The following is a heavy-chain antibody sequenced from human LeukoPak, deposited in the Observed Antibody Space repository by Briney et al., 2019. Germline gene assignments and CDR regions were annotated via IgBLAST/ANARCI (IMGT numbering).Heavy chain of an antibody. CDR1: GFTFSSYW. V-gene: IGHV3-7*01. CDR2: IKQDGSEK. CDR3: AREGLLLWFGELTYYYYYYMDV. Sequence: PGGSLRLSCAASGFTFSSYWMSWVRQAPGKGLEWVANIKQDGSEKYYVDSVKGRFTISRDNAKNSLYLQMNSLRAEDTAVYYCAREGLLLWFGELTYYYYYYMDVWGKGTTVTISS. D-gene: IGHD3-10*01. J-gene: IGHJ6*03.